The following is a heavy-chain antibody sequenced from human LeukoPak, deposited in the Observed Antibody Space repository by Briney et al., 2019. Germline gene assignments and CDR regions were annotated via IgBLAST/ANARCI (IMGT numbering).Heavy chain of an antibody. Sequence: PSETLSLTCTVSGGSISSYYWSWIRQPPGKGLEWIGYIYYSGSTNYNPSLKSRVTISVDTSKNQFSLKLSSVTAADTAVYYCARGVYYDFWSGYDNWFDPWGQGTLVTVSS. CDR2: IYYSGST. J-gene: IGHJ5*02. D-gene: IGHD3-3*01. V-gene: IGHV4-59*01. CDR1: GGSISSYY. CDR3: ARGVYYDFWSGYDNWFDP.